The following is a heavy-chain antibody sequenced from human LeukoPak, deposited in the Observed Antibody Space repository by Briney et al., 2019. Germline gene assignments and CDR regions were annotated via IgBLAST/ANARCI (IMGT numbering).Heavy chain of an antibody. CDR3: ARARPSSTIFRA. V-gene: IGHV4-31*03. D-gene: IGHD3-3*01. Sequence: SETLSLTCTVSGGSISSGGYYWSWIRQHPGKGLEWIGYIYYSGSTYYNPSLKSRVTISVDTSKNQFSLKLSSVTAADTALYYCARARPSSTIFRAWGQGTLVTVSS. CDR2: IYYSGST. CDR1: GGSISSGGYY. J-gene: IGHJ5*02.